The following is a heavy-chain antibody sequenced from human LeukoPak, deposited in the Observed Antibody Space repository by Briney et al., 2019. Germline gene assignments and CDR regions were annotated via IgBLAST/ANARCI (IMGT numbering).Heavy chain of an antibody. CDR2: ISYDGSNK. CDR1: GFTFSSYA. Sequence: TGGSLRLSCAASGFTFSSYAMHWVRQAPGKGLEWVAVISYDGSNKYYADSVKGRFTISRDNAKNSLYLQMNSLRAEDTAVYYCARSLGGYYGSGTAPTPDYWGQGTLVTVSS. D-gene: IGHD3-10*01. J-gene: IGHJ4*02. CDR3: ARSLGGYYGSGTAPTPDY. V-gene: IGHV3-30-3*01.